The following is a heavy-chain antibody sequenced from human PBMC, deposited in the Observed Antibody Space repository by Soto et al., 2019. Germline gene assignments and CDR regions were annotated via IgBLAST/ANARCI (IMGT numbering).Heavy chain of an antibody. CDR3: ATSGYCSSTSCGSLDWLDP. J-gene: IGHJ5*02. V-gene: IGHV5-10-1*01. D-gene: IGHD2-2*01. CDR2: IDPSDSYT. CDR1: GYSFTSYW. Sequence: PGESLKISCKGSGYSFTSYWISWVRQMPGKGLEWMGRIDPSDSYTNYSPSFQGHVTISADKSISTAYLQWSSLKASDTAMYYCATSGYCSSTSCGSLDWLDPWGQGTLVTVSS.